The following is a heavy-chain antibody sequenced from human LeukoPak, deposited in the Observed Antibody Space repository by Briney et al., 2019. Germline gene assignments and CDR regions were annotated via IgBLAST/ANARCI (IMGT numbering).Heavy chain of an antibody. D-gene: IGHD1-26*01. Sequence: GGSLRLSCAASGFTFSSYAMHWVRQAPGKGLEWVAVISSDGSNKYYADSVKGRFTISRDNSKNTLHVQMNSLRAEDTAVYYCARRTRGSSGGYFDYWGQGTLVAVYS. J-gene: IGHJ4*02. CDR1: GFTFSSYA. CDR2: ISSDGSNK. CDR3: ARRTRGSSGGYFDY. V-gene: IGHV3-30*04.